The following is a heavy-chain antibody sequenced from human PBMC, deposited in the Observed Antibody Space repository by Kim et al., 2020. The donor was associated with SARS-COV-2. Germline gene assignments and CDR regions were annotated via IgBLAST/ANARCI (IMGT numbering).Heavy chain of an antibody. Sequence: SETLSLTCTVSGGSISSSSYYWGWIRQPPGKGLEWIGSIYYSGSTYYNPSLKSRVTISVDTSKNQFPLKLSSVTAADTAVYYCARGRSKYNWFDPWGQGT. CDR3: ARGRSKYNWFDP. CDR1: GGSISSSSYY. CDR2: IYYSGST. V-gene: IGHV4-39*01. J-gene: IGHJ5*02.